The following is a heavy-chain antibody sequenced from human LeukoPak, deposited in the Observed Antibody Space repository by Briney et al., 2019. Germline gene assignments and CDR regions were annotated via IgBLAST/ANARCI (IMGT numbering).Heavy chain of an antibody. CDR1: GFTFSSYC. D-gene: IGHD3-10*01. CDR2: IISDGSSA. CDR3: TRDRRYGGMDV. J-gene: IGHJ6*02. Sequence: PGGSLRLSCATSGFTFSSYCMHWVRQAPGKGLVWVSRIISDGSSATHADSVKGRFTISRDNAKNMMYLQMNSLRVEDTAVYYCTRDRRYGGMDVWGQGTTVTVAS. V-gene: IGHV3-74*01.